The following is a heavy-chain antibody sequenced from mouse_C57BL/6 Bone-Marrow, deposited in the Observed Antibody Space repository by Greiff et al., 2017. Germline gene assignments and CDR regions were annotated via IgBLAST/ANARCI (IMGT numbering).Heavy chain of an antibody. CDR3: AGVNSSPLEWYFDV. V-gene: IGHV1-69*01. D-gene: IGHD2-12*01. Sequence: QVQLQQPGAELVMPGASVKLSCKASGYTFTSYWMHWVKQRPGQGLEWIGEIDPSDSYTNYTQKFKGKSTLTVDKSSSTAYMQLSSLTSEDSAVYYWAGVNSSPLEWYFDVWGTGTTVTVSS. CDR1: GYTFTSYW. CDR2: IDPSDSYT. J-gene: IGHJ1*03.